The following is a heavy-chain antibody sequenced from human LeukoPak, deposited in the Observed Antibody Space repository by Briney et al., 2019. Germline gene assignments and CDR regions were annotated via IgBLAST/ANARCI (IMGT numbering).Heavy chain of an antibody. J-gene: IGHJ4*02. CDR2: ISGSGGST. CDR3: AKVPRLGYCSSTSCYGMDY. Sequence: GGSLRLSCAASGFTFSSYAMSWVRQAPGKGLEWVSAISGSGGSTYYADSVKGRFTISRDNSKNTLYLQMNSLRADDTAVYYCAKVPRLGYCSSTSCYGMDYWGQGTLVTVSS. CDR1: GFTFSSYA. V-gene: IGHV3-23*01. D-gene: IGHD2-2*01.